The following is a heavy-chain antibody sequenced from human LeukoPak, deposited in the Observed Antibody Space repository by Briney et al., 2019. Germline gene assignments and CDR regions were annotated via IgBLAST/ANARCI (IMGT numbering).Heavy chain of an antibody. D-gene: IGHD3-10*01. V-gene: IGHV1-18*01. CDR2: ISAYNGNT. CDR3: ARDVLGARARPRVGPNWFDP. J-gene: IGHJ5*02. Sequence: ASVKVSSTASGYTFTSYGISWVRHAPGEGLEWRGWISAYNGNTNYVQKLQGRVTMTTDTPTSTAYMELRSLRSDDTAVYYCARDVLGARARPRVGPNWFDPWGQGTLVTVSS. CDR1: GYTFTSYG.